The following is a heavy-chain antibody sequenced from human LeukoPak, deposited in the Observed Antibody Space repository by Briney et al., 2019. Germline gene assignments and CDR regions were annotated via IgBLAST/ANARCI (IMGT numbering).Heavy chain of an antibody. V-gene: IGHV4-39*01. CDR3: ARSIATYGPTHNWFGP. CDR2: IYYSGST. CDR1: GGSITSSLSY. J-gene: IGHJ5*02. D-gene: IGHD6-6*01. Sequence: PSETLSLTCSVSGGSITSSLSYWGWIRQPPGKGLEWIGSIYYSGSTHYSPSLKSRVTISVDTSKNQFSLKLSSVTAADTAVYYCARSIATYGPTHNWFGPWGQGILVTVSS.